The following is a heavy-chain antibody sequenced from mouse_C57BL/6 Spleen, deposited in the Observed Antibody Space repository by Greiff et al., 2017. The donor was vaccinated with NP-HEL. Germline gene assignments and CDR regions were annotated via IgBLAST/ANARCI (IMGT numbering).Heavy chain of an antibody. D-gene: IGHD1-1*01. CDR3: ASYYYGSSYGAMDY. V-gene: IGHV1-39*01. Sequence: VQLQQSGPELVKPGASVKISCKASGYSFTDYNMNWVKQSNGKSLEWIGVINPNYGTTNYNQKFKGKATLTVDQSSSTAYMQLNSLTSEDSAVYYCASYYYGSSYGAMDYWGQGTSVTVSS. CDR1: GYSFTDYN. J-gene: IGHJ4*01. CDR2: INPNYGTT.